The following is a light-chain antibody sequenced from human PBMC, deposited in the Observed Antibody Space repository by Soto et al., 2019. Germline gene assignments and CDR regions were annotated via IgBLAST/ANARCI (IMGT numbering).Light chain of an antibody. V-gene: IGKV1-9*01. Sequence: DIQLTQSPSFLSASVGDRVTITCRASQDISNYLAWYLQKPGEAPKFLIYATSTLQSGVPSRFSGSGSGTEFTLTISSLQPEDFATYYCQHYNSYSEAFGQGTKAELK. CDR1: QDISNY. J-gene: IGKJ1*01. CDR3: QHYNSYSEA. CDR2: ATS.